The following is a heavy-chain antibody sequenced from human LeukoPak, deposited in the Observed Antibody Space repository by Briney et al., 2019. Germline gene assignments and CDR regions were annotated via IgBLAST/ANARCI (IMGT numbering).Heavy chain of an antibody. Sequence: ASVKVSCKASGGTFSSYAISWVRQAPGQGLEWMGGIIPIFGTANYAQKFQGRVTITTDESTSTAYMELSSLRSEDTAVYYCAMHSKNDAEYYYYYYYMDVWGKGTTVTVSS. V-gene: IGHV1-69*05. D-gene: IGHD1-1*01. J-gene: IGHJ6*03. CDR3: AMHSKNDAEYYYYYYYMDV. CDR2: IIPIFGTA. CDR1: GGTFSSYA.